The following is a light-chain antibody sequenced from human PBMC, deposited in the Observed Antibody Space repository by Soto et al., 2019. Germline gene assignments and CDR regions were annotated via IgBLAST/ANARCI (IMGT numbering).Light chain of an antibody. Sequence: QTVVTQPPSASGTPGQRVIISCSGSSFNIGSNYVYWYQQLPGAAPKLLFYRNNQRPSGVPDRFSGSKSGTSASLAISGLRSEDEADYYCAAWDGSLSVYVFGTGTKVTVL. CDR2: RNN. CDR1: SFNIGSNY. V-gene: IGLV1-47*01. CDR3: AAWDGSLSVYV. J-gene: IGLJ1*01.